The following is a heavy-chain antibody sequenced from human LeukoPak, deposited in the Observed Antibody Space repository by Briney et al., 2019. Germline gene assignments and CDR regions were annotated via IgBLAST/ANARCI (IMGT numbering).Heavy chain of an antibody. CDR3: ARPNITSYYDSRGYDAFDA. V-gene: IGHV5-51*01. J-gene: IGHJ3*01. Sequence: GESLQISCKGSGSRFNAYWIAWVRQMPGKGLEWMGIIYPDDSDTRYSPSFQGQVTISADKSVRTAYLQWSSLKASDTAMYYCARPNITSYYDSRGYDAFDAWGQGTMVTVSS. CDR2: IYPDDSDT. D-gene: IGHD3-22*01. CDR1: GSRFNAYW.